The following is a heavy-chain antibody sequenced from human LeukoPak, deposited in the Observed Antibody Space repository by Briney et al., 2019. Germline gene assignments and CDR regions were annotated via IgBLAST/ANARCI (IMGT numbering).Heavy chain of an antibody. CDR2: IYYSGST. D-gene: IGHD1-1*01. CDR3: ARVRGTDAFDI. CDR1: GGSISSYY. J-gene: IGHJ3*02. Sequence: PSETLSLTCTVSGGSISSYYWSWIRQPPGKGLEWIGYIYYSGSTNYNPSLKSRVTISVDTSKNQFSLKLSSVTAADTAVYYRARVRGTDAFDIWGQGTMVTVSS. V-gene: IGHV4-59*08.